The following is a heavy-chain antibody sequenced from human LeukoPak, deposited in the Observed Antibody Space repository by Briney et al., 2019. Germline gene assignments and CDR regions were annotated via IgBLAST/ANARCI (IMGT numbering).Heavy chain of an antibody. Sequence: GGSLRLSCAASGFTFDDYAMHWVRHAPGKGLEWVSGISWNSGSIGYADSVKGRFTIYRENAKNSLYVQMNSQRAEDTALYYSAKDYFSVTVTTGAEFFYYWGQGTLVTVSS. D-gene: IGHD4-17*01. CDR2: ISWNSGSI. CDR3: AKDYFSVTVTTGAEFFYY. V-gene: IGHV3-9*01. CDR1: GFTFDDYA. J-gene: IGHJ4*02.